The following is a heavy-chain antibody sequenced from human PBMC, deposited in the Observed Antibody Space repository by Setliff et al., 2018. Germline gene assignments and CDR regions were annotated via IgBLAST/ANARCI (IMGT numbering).Heavy chain of an antibody. CDR1: GDSISSGSYY. V-gene: IGHV4-61*09. Sequence: PSETLSLTCTVSGDSISSGSYYWTWIRQPAGKGLEWIGHFHTGGSTNYNRSLRSRVTISVDTSKNQFSLKLSSVTAADTAVYYRARVSQYSSGWYYFYYYGMDVWGQGTTVTVSS. D-gene: IGHD6-19*01. J-gene: IGHJ6*02. CDR3: ARVSQYSSGWYYFYYYGMDV. CDR2: FHTGGST.